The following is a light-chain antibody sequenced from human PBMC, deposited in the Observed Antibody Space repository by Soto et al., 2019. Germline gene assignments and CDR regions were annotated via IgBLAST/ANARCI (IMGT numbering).Light chain of an antibody. CDR1: NNDVGGYNY. CDR2: EVS. J-gene: IGLJ1*01. CDR3: SSYTSRSTLV. V-gene: IGLV2-14*01. Sequence: QSVLTQPASVSGSPGQSITISCTGTNNDVGGYNYVSWYQHHPGKAPKLIIYEVSNRPSGVSSRFSGSKSGNTASLTISGLQAEDEADYYCSSYTSRSTLVFGTGTKVTV.